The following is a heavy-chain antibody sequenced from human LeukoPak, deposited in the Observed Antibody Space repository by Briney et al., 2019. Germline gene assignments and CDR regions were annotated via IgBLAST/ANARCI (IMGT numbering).Heavy chain of an antibody. Sequence: ASVKVSCKTSGYTFTTYYIRWVRQAPGQGLEWLGIINPSGGTTTYAQKFQGRVTMTRDTSTSTVYMELNTLRSEDTAVYYCARGSNYYYDVTADYPRYWGQGTLVTVSS. V-gene: IGHV1-46*01. CDR3: ARGSNYYYDVTADYPRY. J-gene: IGHJ4*02. CDR2: INPSGGTT. D-gene: IGHD3-22*01. CDR1: GYTFTTYY.